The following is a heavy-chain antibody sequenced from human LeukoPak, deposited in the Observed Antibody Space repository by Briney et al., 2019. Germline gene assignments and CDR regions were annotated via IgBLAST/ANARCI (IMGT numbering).Heavy chain of an antibody. CDR3: ARGADCGGGSCYPGNWFDP. V-gene: IGHV4-31*03. CDR2: IYCSGST. J-gene: IGHJ5*02. Sequence: PSQTLSLTCTVSGGSLRSGGYYWSWIRQHPGKGLEWIGYIYCSGSTYYNPSLKSRVTISVDTSKNQFSLKLSSVTAADTAVYYCARGADCGGGSCYPGNWFDPWGQGTLVTVSS. D-gene: IGHD2-15*01. CDR1: GGSLRSGGYY.